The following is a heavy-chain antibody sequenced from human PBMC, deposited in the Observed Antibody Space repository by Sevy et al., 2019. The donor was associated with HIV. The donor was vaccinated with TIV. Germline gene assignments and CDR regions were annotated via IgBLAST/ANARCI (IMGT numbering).Heavy chain of an antibody. J-gene: IGHJ4*02. CDR2: ISYDEAHK. V-gene: IGHV3-30*18. D-gene: IGHD3-10*01. Sequence: GGSLRLSCVTSGFTFRTSGMHWVRQSPGKGLEWVAVISYDEAHKNYADSVKGRFSISKDNSKNTLYLQMSSLRTEDTAVYYCSKDYSAGITMVRGAYRARGDYFDYWGQGTQVTFSS. CDR3: SKDYSAGITMVRGAYRARGDYFDY. CDR1: GFTFRTSG.